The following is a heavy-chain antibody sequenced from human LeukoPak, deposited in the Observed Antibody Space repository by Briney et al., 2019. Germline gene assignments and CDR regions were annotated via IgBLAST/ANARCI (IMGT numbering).Heavy chain of an antibody. CDR2: IYSGGST. Sequence: GGSLRLSCAASGFTVSNNYMSWVRQAPGKGLEWVSVIYSGGSTYYADSVKGRFTISRDNSKNTLYLQMNSLRAEDTAVYYCASTDGYNFYFDYWGQGTLVTVSS. CDR3: ASTDGYNFYFDY. J-gene: IGHJ4*02. CDR1: GFTVSNNY. V-gene: IGHV3-66*01. D-gene: IGHD5-24*01.